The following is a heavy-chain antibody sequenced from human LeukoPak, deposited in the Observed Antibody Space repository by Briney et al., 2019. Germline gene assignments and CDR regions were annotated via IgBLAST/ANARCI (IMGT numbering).Heavy chain of an antibody. Sequence: PSETLSLTCAISGGSVTDYYWSWIRQSPGKGLEWIGYIYHTWSTSYSPSLKGRVAISADTSQNQFSLRLSSVTAADTGIYYCANRKLENDYWGQGTLVTVSS. V-gene: IGHV4-59*02. J-gene: IGHJ4*02. D-gene: IGHD1-1*01. CDR3: ANRKLENDY. CDR2: IYHTWST. CDR1: GGSVTDYY.